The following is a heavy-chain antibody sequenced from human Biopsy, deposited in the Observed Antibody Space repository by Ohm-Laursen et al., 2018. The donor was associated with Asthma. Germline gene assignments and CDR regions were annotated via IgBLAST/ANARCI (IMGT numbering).Heavy chain of an antibody. V-gene: IGHV1-3*04. D-gene: IGHD3-9*01. CDR3: ARTYYDFLTGQVKDVFGV. J-gene: IGHJ3*01. Sequence: ASVKVSCKASGYNFISFAIHWVRQAPGQRLEWMGWVNTGNGDTKYSQKFQGRATITRDTSASTAYMELRSLRSEGTATYYCARTYYDFLTGQVKDVFGVWGQGTMVTVSS. CDR2: VNTGNGDT. CDR1: GYNFISFA.